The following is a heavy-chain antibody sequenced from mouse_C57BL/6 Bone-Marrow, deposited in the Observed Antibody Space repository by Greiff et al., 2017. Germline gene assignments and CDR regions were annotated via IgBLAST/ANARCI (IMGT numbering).Heavy chain of an antibody. CDR1: GFSLTSYG. CDR3: AREIITTVVATRMDY. J-gene: IGHJ4*01. D-gene: IGHD1-1*01. Sequence: VQLQESGPGLVQPSQSLSITCTVSGFSLTSYGVHWVRQSPGKGLEWLGVIWSGGSTDYNAAFMSRLSISKDNSKSQVFFKMNSLQADDTAIYYWAREIITTVVATRMDYWGQGTSVTVSS. V-gene: IGHV2-2*01. CDR2: IWSGGST.